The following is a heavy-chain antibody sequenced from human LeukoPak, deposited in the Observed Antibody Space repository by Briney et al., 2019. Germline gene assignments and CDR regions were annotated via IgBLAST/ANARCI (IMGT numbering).Heavy chain of an antibody. J-gene: IGHJ6*02. V-gene: IGHV4-39*01. Sequence: PSETLSLTCTVSGVSISSSSYYWGWIRQPPGKGLEWIGSIYYSGSTYYNPSLKSRVTISVDTSKNQFSLKLSSVTAADTAVYYCARHLDTAMVLYYYYYYGMDVWGQGTTVTVSS. CDR1: GVSISSSSYY. CDR3: ARHLDTAMVLYYYYYYGMDV. D-gene: IGHD5-18*01. CDR2: IYYSGST.